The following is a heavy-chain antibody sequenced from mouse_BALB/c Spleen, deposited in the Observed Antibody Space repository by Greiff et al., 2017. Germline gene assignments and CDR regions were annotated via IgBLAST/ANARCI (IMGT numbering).Heavy chain of an antibody. CDR2: ISDGGSYT. Sequence: EVMLVESGGGLVKPGGSLKLSCAASGFTFSDYYMYWVRQTPEKRLEWVATISDGGSYTYYPDSVKGRFTISRDNAKNNLYLQMSSLKSEDTAMYYCAREWAGTGAMDYWGQGTSVTVSS. CDR1: GFTFSDYY. D-gene: IGHD4-1*01. V-gene: IGHV5-4*02. J-gene: IGHJ4*01. CDR3: AREWAGTGAMDY.